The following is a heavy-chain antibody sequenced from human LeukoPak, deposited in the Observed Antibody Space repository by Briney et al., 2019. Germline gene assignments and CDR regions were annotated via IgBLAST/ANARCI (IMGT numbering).Heavy chain of an antibody. CDR1: GYTFTSYH. D-gene: IGHD1-26*01. CDR2: INPSGGSP. CDR3: ARAQGSYYHYYMDV. J-gene: IGHJ6*03. V-gene: IGHV1-46*01. Sequence: ASVKVSCKASGYTFTSYHLHWVRQDPGQGLEWMGIINPSGGSPNYAQKFQGRVTMTRDMSTSTVNMELSSMRSEDTAVYYCARAQGSYYHYYMDVWGKGTTVTVSS.